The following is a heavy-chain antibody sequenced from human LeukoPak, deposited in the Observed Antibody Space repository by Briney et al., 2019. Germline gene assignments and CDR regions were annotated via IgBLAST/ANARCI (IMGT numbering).Heavy chain of an antibody. CDR3: ARGGSGNDFDY. J-gene: IGHJ4*02. CDR2: IITSGGTT. CDR1: GYIFTSHY. V-gene: IGHV1-46*01. Sequence: ASVKVSCKASGYIFTSHYMHWVRQAPGQGLEWMGVIITSGGTTTYAQKFQGSVTMTRDTSTSTVYMELSSLRSEDTAVYFCARGGSGNDFDYWGQGTLVTVSS. D-gene: IGHD3-3*01.